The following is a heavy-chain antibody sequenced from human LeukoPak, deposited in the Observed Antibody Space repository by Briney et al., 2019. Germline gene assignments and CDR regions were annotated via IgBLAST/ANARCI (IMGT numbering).Heavy chain of an antibody. D-gene: IGHD6-13*01. J-gene: IGHJ3*02. Sequence: SETLSLTCTVSGGSLSSHHWSWIRQPPGKGLESNGYIYYSGSTNYNPSLKSRVTISVHTSKNQFSLKLSSVTAADTAVYYCARHSPQQLNAFDIWGQGTLVLVSS. CDR1: GGSLSSHH. CDR2: IYYSGST. CDR3: ARHSPQQLNAFDI. V-gene: IGHV4-59*08.